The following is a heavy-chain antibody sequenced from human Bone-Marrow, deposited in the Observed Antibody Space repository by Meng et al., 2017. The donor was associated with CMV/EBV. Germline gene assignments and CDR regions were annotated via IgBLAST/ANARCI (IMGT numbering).Heavy chain of an antibody. V-gene: IGHV1-8*01. D-gene: IGHD3-3*01. Sequence: ASVKVSCKTSGYTFTSYDIIWVRQATGQGLEWMGWMSPTSGDAGYAQKFQGRVTLTRKTSTNTAYMELSNLRSEDTAVYYCARGRIFGTDWGPGTLVTVSS. J-gene: IGHJ4*02. CDR3: ARGRIFGTD. CDR2: MSPTSGDA. CDR1: GYTFTSYD.